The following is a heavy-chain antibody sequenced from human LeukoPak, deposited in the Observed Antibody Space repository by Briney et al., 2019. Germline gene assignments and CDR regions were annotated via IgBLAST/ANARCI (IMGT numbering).Heavy chain of an antibody. CDR3: AKSIEELIRGTYYYYSYMDV. D-gene: IGHD1-7*01. Sequence: GGSLRLSCAASGLTFSSHAMTWVRQAPGKGLEWVAVISGSGANTYYADSVKGRFTISRDNSSNTLYLQMRSLGTEDAAVYYCAKSIEELIRGTYYYYSYMDVWGKGTTVIVSS. V-gene: IGHV3-23*01. CDR2: ISGSGANT. J-gene: IGHJ6*03. CDR1: GLTFSSHA.